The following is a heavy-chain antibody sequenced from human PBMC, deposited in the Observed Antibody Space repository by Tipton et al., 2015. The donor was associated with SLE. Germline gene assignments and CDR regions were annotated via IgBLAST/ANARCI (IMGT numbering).Heavy chain of an antibody. CDR1: GFTVSSNY. D-gene: IGHD6-19*01. CDR2: IDHGGST. J-gene: IGHJ6*02. Sequence: LRLSCAASGFTVSSNYMSWVRQTPGKGLEWIGEIDHGGSTNYNPSLKTRVTMSVDTSKRQFSLRLDSVTAADTAIYYCARGKGNSSGWGHYYFYGMDVWGQGTTVTVSS. V-gene: IGHV4-34*01. CDR3: ARGKGNSSGWGHYYFYGMDV.